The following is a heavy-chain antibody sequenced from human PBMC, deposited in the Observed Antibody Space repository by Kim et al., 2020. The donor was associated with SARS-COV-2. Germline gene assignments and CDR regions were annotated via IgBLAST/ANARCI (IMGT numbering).Heavy chain of an antibody. CDR2: NT. CDR3: ARSRYELDY. Sequence: NTCYADSVKGRFTNTRDNSQNTLYLQMNRLGDEDTAVYYCARSRYELDYWGQGTLVTVSS. V-gene: IGHV3-33*01. J-gene: IGHJ4*02. D-gene: IGHD3-16*02.